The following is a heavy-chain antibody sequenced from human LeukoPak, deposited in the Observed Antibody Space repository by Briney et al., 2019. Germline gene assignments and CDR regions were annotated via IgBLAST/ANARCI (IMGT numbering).Heavy chain of an antibody. CDR2: ISWNSGSI. D-gene: IGHD6-19*01. CDR3: AKDVSSGWYYFDY. V-gene: IGHV3-9*01. CDR1: GFTFDDYA. J-gene: IGHJ4*02. Sequence: GGSLRLSCAASGFTFDDYAMHWVRQAPGKGLEWVSGISWNSGSIGYADSVEGRFTISRDNAKNSLYLQMNSLRAEDTALYYCAKDVSSGWYYFDYWGQGTLVTVSS.